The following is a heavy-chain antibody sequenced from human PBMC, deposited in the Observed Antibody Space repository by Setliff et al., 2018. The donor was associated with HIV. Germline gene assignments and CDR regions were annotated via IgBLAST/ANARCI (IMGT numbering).Heavy chain of an antibody. D-gene: IGHD5-12*01. J-gene: IGHJ4*02. CDR2: IYYTGDT. CDR1: GGSITNGDHY. Sequence: SETLSLTCSVSGGSITNGDHYWAWIRQSPGKGLEWIGYIYYTGDTYYSSSFESRITMSVDTSEDQFSLKLSSVTAADTAVYYCARVVVERATIFDFWGPGTLVTVSS. V-gene: IGHV4-30-4*08. CDR3: ARVVVERATIFDF.